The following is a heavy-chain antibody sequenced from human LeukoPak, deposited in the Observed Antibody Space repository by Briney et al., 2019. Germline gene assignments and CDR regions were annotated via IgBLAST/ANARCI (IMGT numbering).Heavy chain of an antibody. CDR3: TRHFGTQPFDP. CDR1: GFTLSGSA. D-gene: IGHD5-18*01. V-gene: IGHV3-73*01. J-gene: IGHJ5*02. Sequence: GGSLRLSCAASGFTLSGSAIHWVRQASGKGLEWVGRIRNKVSNYATTYTASVKGRFTISRDDSTNTAYLQMNSLKTDDTAMYYCTRHFGTQPFDPWGQGTLVTVSS. CDR2: IRNKVSNYAT.